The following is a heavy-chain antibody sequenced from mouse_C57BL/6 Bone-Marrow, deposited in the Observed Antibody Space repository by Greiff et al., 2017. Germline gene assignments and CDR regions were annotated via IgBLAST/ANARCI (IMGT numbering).Heavy chain of an antibody. CDR3: ARGGDDYGYFDV. CDR1: GYAFSSSW. J-gene: IGHJ1*03. CDR2: IYPGDGDT. Sequence: VQLQQSGPELVKPGASVKISCKASGYAFSSSWMNWVKQRPGKGLEWIGRIYPGDGDTNYNGKFKGKATLTADKSSSTAYMQLSGLTSEDSAVYFGARGGDDYGYFDVWGTGTTVTVSS. D-gene: IGHD2-4*01. V-gene: IGHV1-82*01.